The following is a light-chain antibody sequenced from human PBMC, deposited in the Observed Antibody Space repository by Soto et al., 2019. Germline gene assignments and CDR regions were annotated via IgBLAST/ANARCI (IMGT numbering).Light chain of an antibody. J-gene: IGLJ2*01. CDR1: SGSIASNY. Sequence: NFMLTQPHSVSESPGKTVTISCTSSSGSIASNYVQWYQQRPGSAPTTVIYEDNQRPSGVPDRFSGSIDSSSNSASLTISGLKPEDEADYYCQSYDSSNHVIFGGGTKVTVL. V-gene: IGLV6-57*04. CDR3: QSYDSSNHVI. CDR2: EDN.